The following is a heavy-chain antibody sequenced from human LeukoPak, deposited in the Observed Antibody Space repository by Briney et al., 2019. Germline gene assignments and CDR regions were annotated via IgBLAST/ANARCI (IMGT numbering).Heavy chain of an antibody. CDR3: ARGGIAVVDFFDP. CDR2: IIPILGIA. V-gene: IGHV1-69*04. D-gene: IGHD6-19*01. CDR1: GYTFTSYA. Sequence: GASVKVSCKASGYTFTSYAISWVRQAPGQGLEWMGRIIPILGIANYAQKFQGRVTITADKSTSTAYMELSSLRSEDTAVYYCARGGIAVVDFFDPWGQGTLVTVSS. J-gene: IGHJ5*02.